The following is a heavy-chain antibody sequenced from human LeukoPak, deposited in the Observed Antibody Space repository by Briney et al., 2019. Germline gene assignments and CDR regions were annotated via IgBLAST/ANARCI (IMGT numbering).Heavy chain of an antibody. V-gene: IGHV4-4*02. CDR2: IYHTGST. J-gene: IGHJ6*03. Sequence: PSGTLSLTYTVSGASISSSNWWSWIRQPPGKGLEWIGEIYHTGSTNYNPSLKSRVTISIDNSKKQFSLKLSSVTVADTAVYYCARDQIRFLEPQVDYYYYMDVWGKGTTVTVSS. CDR3: ARDQIRFLEPQVDYYYYMDV. CDR1: GASISSSNW. D-gene: IGHD3-3*01.